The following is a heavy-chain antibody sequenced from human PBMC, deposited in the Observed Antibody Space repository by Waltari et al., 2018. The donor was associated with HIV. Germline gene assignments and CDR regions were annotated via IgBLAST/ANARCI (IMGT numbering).Heavy chain of an antibody. CDR2: IYYSGST. CDR3: AITDYYGMDV. V-gene: IGHV4-39*01. Sequence: QLQLQESGPGLVKPSETLSLTCTVSGGSISSSSYYWGWIRQPPGKGLEWIGSIYYSGSTHYNPSLRSRVTISVDTSKNQFSLKLSSVTAADTAVYYCAITDYYGMDVWGQGTTVTVSS. CDR1: GGSISSSSYY. J-gene: IGHJ6*02.